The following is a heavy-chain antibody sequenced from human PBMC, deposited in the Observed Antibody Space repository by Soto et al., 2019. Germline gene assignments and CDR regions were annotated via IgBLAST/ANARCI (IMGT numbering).Heavy chain of an antibody. V-gene: IGHV1-18*01. D-gene: IGHD3-10*01. Sequence: QVHLVQSGAEVKKPGASVQVSCKASCYSFTSYGITWVRQAPGQGLEWMGWIRAYNGNTDYAQKLQGRVTMTTDTYTSTAYMELRSLTSDDTAVYHCARVFHFGWFYPWGQGTLVTVSS. CDR2: IRAYNGNT. CDR3: ARVFHFGWFYP. J-gene: IGHJ5*02. CDR1: CYSFTSYG.